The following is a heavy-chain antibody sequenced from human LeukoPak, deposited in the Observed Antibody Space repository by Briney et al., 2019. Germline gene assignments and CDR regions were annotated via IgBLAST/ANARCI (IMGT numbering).Heavy chain of an antibody. V-gene: IGHV4-34*01. CDR3: ARLSGYYYPRAIRFDY. CDR2: INHSGST. J-gene: IGHJ4*02. CDR1: GGSFSGYY. D-gene: IGHD3-22*01. Sequence: PSETLSLTCAVYGGSFSGYYWSWIRQPPGKGLEWIGEINHSGSTNYNPSLKSRVTISVDTSKNQFSLKLSSVTAADTAVYYCARLSGYYYPRAIRFDYWGQGTLVTVSS.